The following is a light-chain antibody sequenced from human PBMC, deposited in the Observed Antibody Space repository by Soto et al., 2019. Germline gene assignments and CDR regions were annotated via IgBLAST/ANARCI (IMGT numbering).Light chain of an antibody. Sequence: QSALTQPASVSWSPRQSITISFTGTSSDIGGYKYVSWYQQHPGKAPKLIIFEVSNRPSGVSDRFSGSNSGNTASLTISGLQAEDEADYYCTSYSRYSVLVFGGGTKVTVL. CDR2: EVS. CDR1: SSDIGGYKY. V-gene: IGLV2-14*01. J-gene: IGLJ3*02. CDR3: TSYSRYSVLV.